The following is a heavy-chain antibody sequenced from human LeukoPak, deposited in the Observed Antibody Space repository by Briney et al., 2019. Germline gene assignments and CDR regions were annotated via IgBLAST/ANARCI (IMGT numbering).Heavy chain of an antibody. J-gene: IGHJ4*02. D-gene: IGHD4-23*01. CDR2: IKSKTDGGTT. Sequence: GGSLRLSCAASGFTFSNSWMNWVRQAPGKGLEWVGRIKSKTDGGTTDYAAPVKGRFTISRDDSENTLYLQMNSLRAEDTAVYYCARAYGGNSGIPVLIPSHAPDYWGQGTLVTVSS. V-gene: IGHV3-15*01. CDR1: GFTFSNSW. CDR3: ARAYGGNSGIPVLIPSHAPDY.